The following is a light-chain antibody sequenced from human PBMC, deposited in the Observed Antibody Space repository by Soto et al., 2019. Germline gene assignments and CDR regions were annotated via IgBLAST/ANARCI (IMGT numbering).Light chain of an antibody. CDR3: QQYNNWPPA. CDR2: GSS. V-gene: IGKV3-15*01. Sequence: EIVMTQSPATLSVSPGERATLSCRASQSVSSNLAWYQQKPGQAPRLLIYGSSTRATGIPARFSGSGSGTEFTLTISSLPSEDFEVYYCQQYNNWPPAFGQGTKVEIK. CDR1: QSVSSN. J-gene: IGKJ1*01.